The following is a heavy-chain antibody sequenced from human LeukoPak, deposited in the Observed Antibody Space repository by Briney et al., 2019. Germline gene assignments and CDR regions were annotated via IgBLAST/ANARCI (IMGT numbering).Heavy chain of an antibody. CDR1: GYTFTGYY. CDR3: ARTQRIAVAGQGVGYYFDY. D-gene: IGHD6-19*01. V-gene: IGHV1-2*02. J-gene: IGHJ4*02. CDR2: INPNSGGT. Sequence: ASVEVSCKASGYTFTGYYMHWVRQAPGQGLEWMGWINPNSGGTNYAQKFQGRVTMTRDTSISTAYMELSRLRSDDTAVYYCARTQRIAVAGQGVGYYFDYWGQGTLVTVSS.